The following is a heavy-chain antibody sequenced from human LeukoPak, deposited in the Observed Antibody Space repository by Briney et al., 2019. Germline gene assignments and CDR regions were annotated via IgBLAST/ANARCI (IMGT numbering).Heavy chain of an antibody. V-gene: IGHV7-4-1*02. Sequence: GASVKVSCKASGYTFTGYYIHWVRQAPGQGLEWMGWINTITGNPTYAQGFTGRFVFSLDTSVSTAYLQISSLKAEDTAVYFCARPGVTGGPASDYWGQGTVVTVSS. CDR3: ARPGVTGGPASDY. J-gene: IGHJ4*02. D-gene: IGHD3-10*01. CDR1: GYTFTGYY. CDR2: INTITGNP.